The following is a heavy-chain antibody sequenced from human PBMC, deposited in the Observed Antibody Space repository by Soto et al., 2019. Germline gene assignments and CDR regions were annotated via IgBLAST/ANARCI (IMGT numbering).Heavy chain of an antibody. V-gene: IGHV4-30-2*01. J-gene: IGHJ6*02. CDR1: GGSISRGGYS. CDR2: IYHSGST. CDR3: SKTDYYYYGMDV. Sequence: SETLSLTCAVSGGSISRGGYSWSWILQPPGKGLEWIGYIYHSGSTFYKPSLKSRVTISVDTSKNQFSLRLSSVTAADTAVYYCSKTDYYYYGMDVWGQGTTVTVSS.